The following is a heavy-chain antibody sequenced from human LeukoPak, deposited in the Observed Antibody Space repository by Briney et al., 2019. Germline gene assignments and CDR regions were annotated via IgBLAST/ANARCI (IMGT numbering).Heavy chain of an antibody. CDR2: INPNSGGT. D-gene: IGHD3-3*01. J-gene: IGHJ4*02. Sequence: ASVKVSCKASGYTFTGYYMHWVRQAPGQGLEWMGWINPNSGGTNYAQKFQGRVTMTRDTSISTAYMELNSLTSDDTAVYFCARDFWNGQAPGDSWGQGTLVTVSS. CDR1: GYTFTGYY. CDR3: ARDFWNGQAPGDS. V-gene: IGHV1-2*02.